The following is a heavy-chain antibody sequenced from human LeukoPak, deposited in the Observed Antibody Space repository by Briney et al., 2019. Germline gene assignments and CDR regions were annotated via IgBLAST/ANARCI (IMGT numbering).Heavy chain of an antibody. Sequence: GGSLRLSCAASGFTFSGSAMHWVRQASGKGLEWVGRIRSKANSYATAYAASGKGRFTISRDDSKNTAYLQMNSLKTEDTAVYYCTRAIESSSWYSTVRRYYYGMDVWGQGTTVTVSS. J-gene: IGHJ6*02. D-gene: IGHD6-13*01. CDR3: TRAIESSSWYSTVRRYYYGMDV. CDR1: GFTFSGSA. V-gene: IGHV3-73*01. CDR2: IRSKANSYAT.